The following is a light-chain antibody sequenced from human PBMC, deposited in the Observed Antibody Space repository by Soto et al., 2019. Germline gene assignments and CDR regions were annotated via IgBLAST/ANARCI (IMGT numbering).Light chain of an antibody. V-gene: IGKV3-20*01. CDR2: GAS. CDR1: QSVSSS. CDR3: QQYGGSPLT. J-gene: IGKJ1*01. Sequence: EIVLTQSPGTLSLSPGEGATLSCRASQSVSSSLAWYQQKRGQAPRLLIHGASTRATGIPDRFSGSGSGTDFTLTISRLEPEDFAVYYCQQYGGSPLTFGQGTKVEVK.